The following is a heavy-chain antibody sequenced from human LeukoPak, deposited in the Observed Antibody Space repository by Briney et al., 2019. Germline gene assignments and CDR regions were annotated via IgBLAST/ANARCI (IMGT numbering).Heavy chain of an antibody. J-gene: IGHJ4*02. V-gene: IGHV3-7*01. CDR3: ARDDSIVGATWAY. CDR2: IKQDGSEK. D-gene: IGHD1-26*01. CDR1: GFTFSSYW. Sequence: GGSLRLSCAAPGFTFSSYWMSWVRQAPGKGLEWVANIKQDGSEKYYVDSVKGRFTISRDNAKNSLYLQMNSLRAEDTAVYYCARDDSIVGATWAYWGQGTLVTVSS.